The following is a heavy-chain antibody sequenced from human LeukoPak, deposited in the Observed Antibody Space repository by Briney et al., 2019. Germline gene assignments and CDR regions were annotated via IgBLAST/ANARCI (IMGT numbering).Heavy chain of an antibody. Sequence: ASVNLSCNASGYTFTTYSISWVRQRPGQGLEWMGWISAYIGNTDYAQKVQGRVTMTTDTSTSTAYMELRSLRSDDTAMYYCARHNPQLGNAFDVWGQGTMVTVSS. CDR2: ISAYIGNT. CDR1: GYTFTTYS. D-gene: IGHD7-27*01. CDR3: ARHNPQLGNAFDV. V-gene: IGHV1-18*01. J-gene: IGHJ3*01.